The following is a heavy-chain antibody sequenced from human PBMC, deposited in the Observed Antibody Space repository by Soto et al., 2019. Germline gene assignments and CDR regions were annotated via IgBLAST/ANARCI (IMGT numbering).Heavy chain of an antibody. CDR3: ARAPMSTTDY. V-gene: IGHV4-61*01. J-gene: IGHJ4*02. CDR1: GGSVSSGSYY. CDR2: IYYSGST. Sequence: PSETLSLTCTVSGGSVSSGSYYWSWIRQPPGKGLEWIGYIYYSGSTNYNPSLKSRVTISVDTSKNQFALKLRAVTAADTAVYYCARAPMSTTDYWGQGTLVTVSS.